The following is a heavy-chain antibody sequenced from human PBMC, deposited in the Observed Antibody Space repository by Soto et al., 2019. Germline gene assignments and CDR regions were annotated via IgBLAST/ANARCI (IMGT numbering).Heavy chain of an antibody. D-gene: IGHD2-2*01. CDR1: GFTFANCA. Sequence: RGSLRLSCAASGFTFANCAMSWVRQAPGKGLEWVSAISGSGSSTNYADSVKGRFTISRDNSKNTLYLQMNSLRAEDTAVYYCAKANLWVPAAPQVHFDYWGQGTLVTVSS. CDR3: AKANLWVPAAPQVHFDY. J-gene: IGHJ4*02. V-gene: IGHV3-23*01. CDR2: ISGSGSST.